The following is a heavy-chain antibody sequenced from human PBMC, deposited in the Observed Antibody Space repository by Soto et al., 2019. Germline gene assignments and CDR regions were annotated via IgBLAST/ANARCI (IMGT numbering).Heavy chain of an antibody. CDR1: GFVFSDFA. CDR3: AKLQRRDIQQWLQAFNV. J-gene: IGHJ3*01. V-gene: IGHV3-23*01. CDR2: ISGDGGD. Sequence: VGSLRLSCSASGFVFSDFAMTWVRQAPGKGLEWVSTISGDGGDIYADSVKGRFTVSRDNSKNMLYLHMNSLRVDDAATYYCAKLQRRDIQQWLQAFNVWGQGTRVTVSS. D-gene: IGHD6-19*01.